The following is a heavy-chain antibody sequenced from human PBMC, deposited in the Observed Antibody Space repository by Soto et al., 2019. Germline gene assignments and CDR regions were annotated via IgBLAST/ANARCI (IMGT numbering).Heavy chain of an antibody. J-gene: IGHJ6*04. D-gene: IGHD2-15*01. Sequence: EVQLLESGGGLVQPGGSLRLSCAASGFTFSSYAMSWVRQAPGKGLEWDSAITGSGGSAYYADSVKGRFTISRDNSKNKHNLQMNGRRAEVTAAYYCAKSGGSGGSFYFSPPYYYYGMDCWGRGTTLTVSS. CDR2: ITGSGGSA. CDR3: AKSGGSGGSFYFSPPYYYYGMDC. CDR1: GFTFSSYA. V-gene: IGHV3-23*01.